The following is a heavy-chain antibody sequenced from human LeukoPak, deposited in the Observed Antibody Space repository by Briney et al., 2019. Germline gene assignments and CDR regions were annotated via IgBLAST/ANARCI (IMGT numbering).Heavy chain of an antibody. CDR1: GFTFSSYA. CDR2: ISGSGGIT. D-gene: IGHD2-2*01. J-gene: IGHJ4*02. Sequence: EGSLRLSCAAPGFTFSSYAMSWVRQAPGKVLEMVSAISGSGGITYYADSLKVRFTISITNSKNTLYPQMNSLRAEDTAVYDCAKLPRGYCSSTSCSYFDYWGQGTLVTVSS. V-gene: IGHV3-23*01. CDR3: AKLPRGYCSSTSCSYFDY.